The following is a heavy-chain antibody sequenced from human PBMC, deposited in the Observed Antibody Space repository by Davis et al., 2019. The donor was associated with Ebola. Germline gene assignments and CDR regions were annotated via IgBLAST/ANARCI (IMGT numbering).Heavy chain of an antibody. CDR3: ARDRGGYCSGGSCYSGGHYFDY. J-gene: IGHJ4*02. Sequence: SETLSLTCAVYGGSFSGYYWSWIRQPPGKGLEWIGEINHSGSTNYNPSLKSRVTISVDTSKNQFSLKLSSVTAADTAVYYCARDRGGYCSGGSCYSGGHYFDYWGQGTLVTVSS. D-gene: IGHD2-15*01. CDR1: GGSFSGYY. CDR2: INHSGST. V-gene: IGHV4-34*01.